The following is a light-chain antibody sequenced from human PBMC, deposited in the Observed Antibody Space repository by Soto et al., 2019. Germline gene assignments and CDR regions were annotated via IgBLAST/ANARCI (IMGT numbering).Light chain of an antibody. V-gene: IGKV3-20*01. J-gene: IGKJ1*01. CDR3: RQYGSSPLT. CDR1: QSVSSSY. Sequence: EIVLTQSPGTLSLSPGERATLSCRASQSVSSSYLAWYQQKPGQAPRLLIYGASNRATGIPDRFSGSGSGTDFTLTISRLEPEYFAEDYCRQYGSSPLTFGQGTKV. CDR2: GAS.